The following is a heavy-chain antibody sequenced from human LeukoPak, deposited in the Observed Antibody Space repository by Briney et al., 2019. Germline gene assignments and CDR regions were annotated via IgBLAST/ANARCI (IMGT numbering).Heavy chain of an antibody. V-gene: IGHV3-7*03. CDR1: GFTFSSHW. CDR3: ARDHVAPGLIFDF. Sequence: GGSLRLSCAASGFTFSSHWMSWVRQAPGKGLEWVANINQDGREKHCVDSVKGRFTISRDNAQNSLFLQMDNLRAEDSAVYYCARDHVAPGLIFDFWGQGTLVTVSS. D-gene: IGHD2-21*01. J-gene: IGHJ4*02. CDR2: INQDGREK.